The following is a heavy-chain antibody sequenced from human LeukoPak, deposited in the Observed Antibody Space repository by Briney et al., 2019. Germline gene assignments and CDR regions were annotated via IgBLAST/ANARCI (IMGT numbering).Heavy chain of an antibody. CDR3: ARVTDCTNGVCWSHYYYYMDV. Sequence: PSETLSLTCTVSGYSISSGYYWGWIRQPPGKGLEWIGSIYHSGSTYYNPSLKSRVTISVDTSKNQFSLKLSSVTAADTAVYYCARVTDCTNGVCWSHYYYYMDVWGKGTTVTVSS. CDR1: GYSISSGYY. CDR2: IYHSGST. D-gene: IGHD2-8*01. V-gene: IGHV4-38-2*02. J-gene: IGHJ6*03.